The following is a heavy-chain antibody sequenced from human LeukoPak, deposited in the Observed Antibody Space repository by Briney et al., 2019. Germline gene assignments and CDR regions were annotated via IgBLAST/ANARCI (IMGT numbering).Heavy chain of an antibody. CDR2: ISSSGSTI. CDR3: ARGWQLLAVPLDY. D-gene: IGHD2-15*01. CDR1: GFTFSDHY. J-gene: IGHJ4*02. Sequence: GGSLRLSCAASGFTFSDHYMSWIRQAPGKGLEWVSYISSSGSTIYYADSVKGRFTISRDNAKNSLYLQMNSLRAEDTAVYYCARGWQLLAVPLDYWGQGTLVTVSS. V-gene: IGHV3-11*01.